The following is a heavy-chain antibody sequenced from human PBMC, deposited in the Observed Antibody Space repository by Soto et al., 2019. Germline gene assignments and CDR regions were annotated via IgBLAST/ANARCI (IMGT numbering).Heavy chain of an antibody. J-gene: IGHJ4*02. CDR1: GFTFSSYS. CDR2: ISSSSSTI. Sequence: LRLSCAASGFTFSSYSMNWVRQAPGKGLEWVSYISSSSSTIYYAESVKGRFTISRDNAKNSLYLQMNSLRAEDTAVYYCARDPIKAPYSIDYWGQGTLVTVSS. D-gene: IGHD4-4*01. CDR3: ARDPIKAPYSIDY. V-gene: IGHV3-48*01.